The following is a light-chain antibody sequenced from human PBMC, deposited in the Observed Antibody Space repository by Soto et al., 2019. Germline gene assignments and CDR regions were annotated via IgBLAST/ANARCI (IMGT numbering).Light chain of an antibody. CDR1: SSDVGGYNY. Sequence: QSVLTQPRSVSGSPGQSVTISCTGTSSDVGGYNYVSWYQQHPGKAPKLMIYDVSKRPSGVPDRFSGSKSDNTASLTISGLQAEDEADYYCCSYAGSYTVFGGGTKLTVL. J-gene: IGLJ3*02. CDR3: CSYAGSYTV. CDR2: DVS. V-gene: IGLV2-11*01.